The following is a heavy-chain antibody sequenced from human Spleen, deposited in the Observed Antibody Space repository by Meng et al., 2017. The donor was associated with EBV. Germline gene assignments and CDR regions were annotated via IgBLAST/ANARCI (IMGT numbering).Heavy chain of an antibody. CDR1: GDSISSYN. CDR3: AREVTGYYRNFDS. D-gene: IGHD3-9*01. Sequence: QVQLQAPGPGLVKPSETLSLICTFSGDSISSYNWNWIRQSPGKGLEWIGYISYSGSTNYNPSLKSRVIISVDTSNKEISLKLNSVTAADTAVYYCAREVTGYYRNFDSWGQGTLVTVSS. CDR2: ISYSGST. V-gene: IGHV4-59*01. J-gene: IGHJ4*02.